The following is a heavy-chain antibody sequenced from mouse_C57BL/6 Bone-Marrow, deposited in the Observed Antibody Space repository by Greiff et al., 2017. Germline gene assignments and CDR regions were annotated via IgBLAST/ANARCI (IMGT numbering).Heavy chain of an antibody. J-gene: IGHJ4*01. D-gene: IGHD4-1*01. CDR2: FYPGSGSI. V-gene: IGHV1-62-2*01. CDR1: GYTFTEYT. CDR3: ARHENWGGAMDY. Sequence: VQGVESGAELVKPGASVKLSCKASGYTFTEYTIHWVKQRSGQGLEWIGWFYPGSGSIKYNEKFKDKATLTADKSSSTVYMELSRLTSEDSAVYFCARHENWGGAMDYWGQGTSVTVSS.